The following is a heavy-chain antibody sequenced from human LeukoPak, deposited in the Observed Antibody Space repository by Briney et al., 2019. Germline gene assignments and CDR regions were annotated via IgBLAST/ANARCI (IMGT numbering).Heavy chain of an antibody. CDR1: GYSFTSYW. Sequence: ASVKVSCKGSGYSFTSYWIGWVRQMPGKGLEWMGIIYPGDSDTRYSPSFQGQVTISADKSISTAYLQWSSLKASDTAMYYCARQTYDYGDYGGYYMDVWAKGPRSPSP. CDR3: ARQTYDYGDYGGYYMDV. J-gene: IGHJ6*03. D-gene: IGHD4-17*01. CDR2: IYPGDSDT. V-gene: IGHV5-51*01.